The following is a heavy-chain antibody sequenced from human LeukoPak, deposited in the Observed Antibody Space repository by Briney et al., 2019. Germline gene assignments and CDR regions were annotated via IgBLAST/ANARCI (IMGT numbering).Heavy chain of an antibody. CDR1: GFTLRSYD. J-gene: IGHJ4*02. CDR3: AKEYSGYDFDY. D-gene: IGHD5-12*01. CDR2: TSGSGVNS. Sequence: PGGSLRLSCAASGFTLRSYDMSWVRQAPGKGLEWVAATSGSGVNSYYADSVRGRFTISRDNSQNTLYLQMDSLRAEDTALYYCAKEYSGYDFDYWGQGTLVIVSS. V-gene: IGHV3-23*01.